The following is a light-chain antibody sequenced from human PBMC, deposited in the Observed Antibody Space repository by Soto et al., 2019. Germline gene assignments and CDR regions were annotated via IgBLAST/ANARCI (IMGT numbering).Light chain of an antibody. CDR2: GAS. CDR1: QSINNY. CDR3: HQRCDWPPLS. Sequence: EIVLTQSPATLSLSPGERATLSHRASQSINNYLTWYQQKPGQSPRPLIYGASNRATGVPARFRGSGSGPGFALTISSLEPDDFAVYYCHQRCDWPPLSFGGGTKVEIK. J-gene: IGKJ4*01. V-gene: IGKV3-11*01.